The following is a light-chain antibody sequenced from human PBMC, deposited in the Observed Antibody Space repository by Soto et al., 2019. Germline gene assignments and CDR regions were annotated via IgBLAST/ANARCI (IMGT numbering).Light chain of an antibody. CDR3: SSYTSSSTLV. V-gene: IGLV2-14*01. J-gene: IGLJ2*01. CDR1: SSDVGGHNS. Sequence: QSALTQPASVSGSPGQSITISCTGTSSDVGGHNSVSWYRQDPGKAPKLMIYDVSNRPSGVSNRFSGSKSGNTASLTISGLQAEDEADYYCSSYTSSSTLVFGGGTQLTVL. CDR2: DVS.